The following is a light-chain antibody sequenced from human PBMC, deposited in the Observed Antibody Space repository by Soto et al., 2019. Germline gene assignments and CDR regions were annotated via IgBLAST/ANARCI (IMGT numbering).Light chain of an antibody. J-gene: IGLJ3*02. V-gene: IGLV4-69*01. CDR3: QTWGTGYWV. CDR2: LNSDGSH. Sequence: QPVLTQSPSASASLGASVKLTCTLSSGHSCYAIAWHQQQPEKGPRYLMKLNSDGSHTKGDGIPDRFSGSSSGAERYLTISSLQSEDEADYYCQTWGTGYWVFGGGTMLTVL. CDR1: SGHSCYA.